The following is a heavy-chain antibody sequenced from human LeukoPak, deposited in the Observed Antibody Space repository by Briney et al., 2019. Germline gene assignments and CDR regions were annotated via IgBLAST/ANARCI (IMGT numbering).Heavy chain of an antibody. V-gene: IGHV4-59*01. CDR1: GGSISSYY. J-gene: IGHJ2*01. CDR2: IYYSGST. D-gene: IGHD2-15*01. CDR3: ARGPGVAWYFDL. Sequence: PSETLSLTCTVSGGSISSYYWSWIRQPPGKGLEWIGYIYYSGSTNYNPSLKSRVTISVDTSKNQFSLKLSSVTAAETAVYYCARGPGVAWYFDLWGRGTLVTVSS.